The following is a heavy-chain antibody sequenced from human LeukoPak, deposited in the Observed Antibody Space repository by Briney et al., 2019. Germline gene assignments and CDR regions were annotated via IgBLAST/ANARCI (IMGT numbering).Heavy chain of an antibody. CDR3: ARGTVTTEGNYFDY. CDR1: VGTFSSYA. J-gene: IGHJ4*02. V-gene: IGHV1-69*05. CDR2: IIPIFGTA. Sequence: ASVKVSCKASVGTFSSYAISWVRPAPGQGLEWMGGIIPIFGTANYAQKFQGRVTITTDESTSTANMELSSLRSEDTAVYYCARGTVTTEGNYFDYWGQGTLVTVSS. D-gene: IGHD4-11*01.